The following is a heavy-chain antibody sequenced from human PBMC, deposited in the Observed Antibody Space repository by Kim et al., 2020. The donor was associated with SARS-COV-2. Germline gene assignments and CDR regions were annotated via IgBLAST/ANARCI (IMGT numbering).Heavy chain of an antibody. Sequence: ASVKVSCKVSGYTLTELSMHWVRQAPGKGLEWMGGFDPEDGETIYAQKFQGRVTMTEDTSTDTAYMELSSLRSEDTAVYYCATAPAVAGTCYYYYVMDVWGQGTTVTSSS. CDR1: GYTLTELS. J-gene: IGHJ6*02. CDR3: ATAPAVAGTCYYYYVMDV. V-gene: IGHV1-24*01. CDR2: FDPEDGET. D-gene: IGHD6-19*01.